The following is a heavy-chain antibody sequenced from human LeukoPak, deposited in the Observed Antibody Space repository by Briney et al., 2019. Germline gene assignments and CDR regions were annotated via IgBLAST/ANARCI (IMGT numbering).Heavy chain of an antibody. Sequence: GGSLRLSCAASGFTFSSYSMNWVRQAPGKGLEWVSYISSSSSTIYYADSVKGRFTISRDNAKNSLYLQMNSLIAEDTAVYYCASFVIVVVPAAKSENNWFDPWGQGTLVTVSS. CDR2: ISSSSSTI. J-gene: IGHJ5*02. D-gene: IGHD2-2*01. CDR1: GFTFSSYS. V-gene: IGHV3-48*04. CDR3: ASFVIVVVPAAKSENNWFDP.